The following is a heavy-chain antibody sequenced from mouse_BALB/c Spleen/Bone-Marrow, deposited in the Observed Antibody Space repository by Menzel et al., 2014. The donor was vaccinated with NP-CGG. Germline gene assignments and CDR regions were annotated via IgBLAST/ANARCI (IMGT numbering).Heavy chain of an antibody. CDR3: AREGGYYYGSSPYFDV. D-gene: IGHD1-1*01. Sequence: VQLQQSGPELVKPGASMKISCKASGYSFTGYFMNWVMQSHGKSLEWIGRINPYNGDTFYNQKFKGKATLTVDKSSSTAHMELRSLASEDSAVYYCAREGGYYYGSSPYFDVWGAGTTVTVSS. CDR1: GYSFTGYF. V-gene: IGHV1-20*02. J-gene: IGHJ1*01. CDR2: INPYNGDT.